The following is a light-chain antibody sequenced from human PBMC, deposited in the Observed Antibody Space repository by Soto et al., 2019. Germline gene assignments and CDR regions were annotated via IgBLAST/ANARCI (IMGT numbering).Light chain of an antibody. Sequence: EVVLTQSPVTLSLSPGERATLSCRASQSFRGLLAWYQQKPGQAPRLLIYDAYNRATGIPPRFSGSGSGTDFTLTISSLQPEDFATYYCLQKYFYPFTFGPGTKVDIK. J-gene: IGKJ3*01. CDR2: DAY. CDR3: LQKYFYPFT. V-gene: IGKV3-11*01. CDR1: QSFRGL.